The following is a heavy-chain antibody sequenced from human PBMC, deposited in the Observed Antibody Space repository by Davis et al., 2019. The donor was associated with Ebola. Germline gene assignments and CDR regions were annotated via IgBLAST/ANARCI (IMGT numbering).Heavy chain of an antibody. Sequence: PGGSLRLSCAASGFTFDDYAMHWVRQAPGKGLEWVSAINWNSDSIHYADSVKGRFTISRDNAKSSLYLQMNSLRPEDTALYFCAKDMLIGAGYTSSWFFQLYGMDVWGKGTTVTVSS. CDR2: INWNSDSI. J-gene: IGHJ6*04. D-gene: IGHD6-13*01. CDR3: AKDMLIGAGYTSSWFFQLYGMDV. CDR1: GFTFDDYA. V-gene: IGHV3-9*01.